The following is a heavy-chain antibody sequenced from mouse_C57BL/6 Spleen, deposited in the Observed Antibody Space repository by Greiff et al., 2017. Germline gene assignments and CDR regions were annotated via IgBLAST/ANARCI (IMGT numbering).Heavy chain of an antibody. V-gene: IGHV5-17*01. J-gene: IGHJ4*01. Sequence: EVQRVEAGGGLVKPGGTLKLSWAASGFTFSDYGMHWVRQAPEKGLEWVAYISSGSSTIYYADKVKGRFTISRENAKNTLFLQMTCLRSEDTAMYYCARGYYSIFYAMDYWAQGTSFTVSS. CDR2: ISSGSSTI. CDR3: ARGYYSIFYAMDY. CDR1: GFTFSDYG. D-gene: IGHD2-5*01.